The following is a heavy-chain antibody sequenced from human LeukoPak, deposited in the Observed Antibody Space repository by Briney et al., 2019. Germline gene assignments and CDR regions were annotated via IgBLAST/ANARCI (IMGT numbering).Heavy chain of an antibody. Sequence: PSETLSLTCTVSGGSISSYYWSWIRQPAGKGLEWIGRIYTSGSTNYNPSLKSRVTMSVDTSKNQFSLKPSSVTAADTAVYYCARHWQWLALDAFDIWGQGTMVTVSS. CDR2: IYTSGST. J-gene: IGHJ3*02. V-gene: IGHV4-4*07. D-gene: IGHD6-19*01. CDR3: ARHWQWLALDAFDI. CDR1: GGSISSYY.